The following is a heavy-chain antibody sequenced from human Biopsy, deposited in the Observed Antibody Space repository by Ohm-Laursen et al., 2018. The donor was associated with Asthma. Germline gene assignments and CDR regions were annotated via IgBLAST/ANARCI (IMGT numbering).Heavy chain of an antibody. D-gene: IGHD5-24*01. Sequence: SQTLSLTCTVSGASISSAGYYWSWIRQHPGKGLEWIGYIFYSGSTYYNPSLKSRVTISVDTSKNQFSLKLSSVTAADTAVYYCARGPPVDREDWGQGTLATVTS. CDR2: IFYSGST. V-gene: IGHV4-31*03. J-gene: IGHJ4*02. CDR3: ARGPPVDRED. CDR1: GASISSAGYY.